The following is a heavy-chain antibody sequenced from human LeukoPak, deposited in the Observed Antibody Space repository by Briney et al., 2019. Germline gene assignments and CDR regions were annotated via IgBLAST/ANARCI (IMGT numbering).Heavy chain of an antibody. D-gene: IGHD2-15*01. CDR2: ISSSSIYI. CDR1: GFTFSSYS. CDR3: SGGSIYYYYGMDV. V-gene: IGHV3-21*01. J-gene: IGHJ6*02. Sequence: GGSLRLSCAASGFTFSSYSMNWVRQAPGKGLEWVSSISSSSIYIYYADSVKGRFTISRDNAKNSLYLQMNSLRAEDTAVYFCSGGSIYYYYGMDVWGQGTTVTVSS.